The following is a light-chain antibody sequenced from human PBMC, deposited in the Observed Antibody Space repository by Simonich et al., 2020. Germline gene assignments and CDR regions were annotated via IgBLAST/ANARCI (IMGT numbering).Light chain of an antibody. CDR2: GAS. V-gene: IGKV3D-15*01. CDR1: QSVSSN. Sequence: EIVMTQSPATLSVSPGERATLSCRASQSVSSNLAWYQQKPGQAPRLLICGASTRATGSPARFSGSGSGTAFTLTNISMQSEDFAVYYCQQYNNWPPLTFGPGTKVEIK. CDR3: QQYNNWPPLT. J-gene: IGKJ1*01.